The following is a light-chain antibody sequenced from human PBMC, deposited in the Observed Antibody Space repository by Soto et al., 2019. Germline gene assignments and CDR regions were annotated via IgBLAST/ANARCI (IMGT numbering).Light chain of an antibody. CDR3: QQYNNWPPT. V-gene: IGKV3D-15*01. CDR2: DAS. J-gene: IGKJ1*01. Sequence: EIVLTQSPGTLSLSPGERATLSCRASQSVSSRYLAWYQQKPGQAPRLLIYDASNRATGIPARFSGSGSGTEFTLTISSLQSEDFAVYYCQQYNNWPPTFGQGTRWIS. CDR1: QSVSSRY.